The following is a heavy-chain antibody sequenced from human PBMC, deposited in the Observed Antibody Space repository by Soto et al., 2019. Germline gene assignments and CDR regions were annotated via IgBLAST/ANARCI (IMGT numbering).Heavy chain of an antibody. V-gene: IGHV3-53*01. CDR1: GFTVSSNY. CDR3: ARDSGDYGDYVPTHYYYYGMDV. CDR2: IYSGGST. Sequence: GGGLIQPGGSLRLSCAASGFTVSSNYMSWVRQAPGKGLEWVSVIYSGGSTYYADSVKGRFTISRDNSKNTLYLQMNSLRAEDTAVYYCARDSGDYGDYVPTHYYYYGMDVWGQGTTVTVSS. J-gene: IGHJ6*02. D-gene: IGHD4-17*01.